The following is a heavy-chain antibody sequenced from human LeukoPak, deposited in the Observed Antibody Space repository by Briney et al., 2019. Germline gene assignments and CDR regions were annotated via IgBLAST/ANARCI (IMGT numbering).Heavy chain of an antibody. CDR2: IHYSGST. CDR3: ARTYGSSGLGYFDL. D-gene: IGHD6-13*01. Sequence: PSETLSLTCTVSGGSISSYYWSWIRQPPGKGLEWIGYIHYSGSTNYSPSLKSRLTISVDTSKNQFSLKLSSVTAADTAVYYCARTYGSSGLGYFDLWGRGTLVTVPS. J-gene: IGHJ2*01. CDR1: GGSISSYY. V-gene: IGHV4-59*01.